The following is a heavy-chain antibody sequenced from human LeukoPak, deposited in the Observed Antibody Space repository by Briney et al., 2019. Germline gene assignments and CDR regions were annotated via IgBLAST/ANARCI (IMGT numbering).Heavy chain of an antibody. V-gene: IGHV3-23*01. CDR1: GFPFSSYA. J-gene: IGHJ6*02. D-gene: IGHD6-13*01. Sequence: PGGSLTLSCAASGFPFSSYAMSWVRQAPGKGLEWVSAISGSGGSTYYADSVKGRFTISRDNSKNTLYLQMNSLRAEDTAVYYCAKAPRAAAGTYNGMDVWGQGTTVTVSS. CDR3: AKAPRAAAGTYNGMDV. CDR2: ISGSGGST.